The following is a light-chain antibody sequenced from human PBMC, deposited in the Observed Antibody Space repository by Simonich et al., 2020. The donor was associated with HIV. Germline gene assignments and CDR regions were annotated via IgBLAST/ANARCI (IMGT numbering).Light chain of an antibody. J-gene: IGKJ1*01. CDR1: QSLLYSDGKTY. Sequence: DIVMTQTPLSLSVTPGQPASISCKSGQSLLYSDGKTYLYWYLQKSGQSPQALISEVSNRFSGVPDRFSGSGSGTDFTLKISRVEAEDVGIYYCMQSIKFPTFGQGTKVEIK. V-gene: IGKV2D-29*02. CDR3: MQSIKFPT. CDR2: EVS.